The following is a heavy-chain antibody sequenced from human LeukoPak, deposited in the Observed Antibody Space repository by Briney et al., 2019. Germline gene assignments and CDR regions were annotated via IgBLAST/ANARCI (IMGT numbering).Heavy chain of an antibody. CDR3: ATDHCTRTNCYEDYYHGMDV. V-gene: IGHV1-2*02. D-gene: IGHD2-2*01. CDR1: EDTFTGYY. J-gene: IGHJ6*02. Sequence: GASVKVSFKASEDTFTGYYIHWVRQAPGQGLEWMGWVNPNNGVTEYAQEFQGRVTMTRDTSLSTAYMELSRLRSDDTAVYYCATDHCTRTNCYEDYYHGMDVSGQGTTVTVSS. CDR2: VNPNNGVT.